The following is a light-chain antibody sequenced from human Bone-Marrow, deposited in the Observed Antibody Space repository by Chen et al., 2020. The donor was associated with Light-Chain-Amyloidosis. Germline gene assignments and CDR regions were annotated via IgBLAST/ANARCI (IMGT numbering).Light chain of an antibody. Sequence: DIQMTQSPSSLSASVGDRVTITCRASQSITKFLNWYQQKPGKGPKLLIYTASSLQRGVPSRFSGSGSGTDFSLTISSVQPEDLATYYCQQSYSTPTFGGGTKLEIK. CDR3: QQSYSTPT. CDR2: TAS. J-gene: IGKJ4*01. CDR1: QSITKF. V-gene: IGKV1-39*01.